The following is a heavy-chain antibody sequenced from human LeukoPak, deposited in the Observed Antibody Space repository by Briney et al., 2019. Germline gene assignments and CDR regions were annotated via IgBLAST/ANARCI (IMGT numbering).Heavy chain of an antibody. Sequence: GGSLRLSCAASGFTFSSYGMHWVRQAPGKGLEWVAVISYDGSNKYYADSVKGRFTISRDNSKNTLYLQMNSLRAEDTAVYYCVGGIDTTGYFNYWGQGTLVTVSS. J-gene: IGHJ4*02. V-gene: IGHV3-30*03. CDR2: ISYDGSNK. CDR3: VGGIDTTGYFNY. D-gene: IGHD3-22*01. CDR1: GFTFSSYG.